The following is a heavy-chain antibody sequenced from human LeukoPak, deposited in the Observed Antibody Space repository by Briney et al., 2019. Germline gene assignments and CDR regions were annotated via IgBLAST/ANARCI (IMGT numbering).Heavy chain of an antibody. D-gene: IGHD6-19*01. V-gene: IGHV3-74*01. CDR2: INTDGSNT. CDR1: GFTFSNSW. Sequence: GSLRLSCAASGFTFSNSWMHWVRQAPGKGLVWVSYINTDGSNTYYAASVTGRFTISRDNAKNSLYLQMNSLRAEDTAVYYCARDLALVAVAGRSRDYWGQGTLVTVSS. CDR3: ARDLALVAVAGRSRDY. J-gene: IGHJ4*02.